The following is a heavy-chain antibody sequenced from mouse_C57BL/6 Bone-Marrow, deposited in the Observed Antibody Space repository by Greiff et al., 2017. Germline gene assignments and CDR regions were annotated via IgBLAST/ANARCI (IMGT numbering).Heavy chain of an antibody. J-gene: IGHJ3*01. CDR3: AREVGNYGAY. D-gene: IGHD2-1*01. V-gene: IGHV1-54*01. Sequence: VKLMESGAELVRPGTSVKVSCKASGYAFTNYLIEWVKQRPGQGLEWIGVINPGSGGTNYNEKFKGKATLTADKSSSTAYMQLSSLTSEDSAVYFCAREVGNYGAYWGQGTLVTVSA. CDR1: GYAFTNYL. CDR2: INPGSGGT.